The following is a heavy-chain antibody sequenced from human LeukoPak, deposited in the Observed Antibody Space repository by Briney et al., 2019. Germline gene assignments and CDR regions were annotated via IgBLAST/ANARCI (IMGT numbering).Heavy chain of an antibody. Sequence: SETLSLTCTVSGGSISGSYWNWIRQPPGKGLEWIGYIYYSGSTNYNPSLKSRVTISVDTSKEQFSLKLSSVTAADTAVYYCARDPVDQPYWFFDLWGRGTLVTVSS. CDR2: IYYSGST. CDR1: GGSISGSY. J-gene: IGHJ2*01. V-gene: IGHV4-59*01. D-gene: IGHD2-2*01. CDR3: ARDPVDQPYWFFDL.